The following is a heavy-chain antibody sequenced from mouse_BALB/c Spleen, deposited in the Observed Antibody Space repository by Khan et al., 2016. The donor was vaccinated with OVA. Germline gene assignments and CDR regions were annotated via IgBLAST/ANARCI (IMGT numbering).Heavy chain of an antibody. CDR1: GFSFSTYG. CDR2: VSTGGGYT. V-gene: IGHV5-6*01. J-gene: IGHJ3*01. D-gene: IGHD1-1*01. CDR3: ARIAYYYGSEGFAY. Sequence: EVELVESGGDLVTPGGSLKLSCAASGFSFSTYGMSWVRQTPDKRLEWVATVSTGGGYTYYPDSVTGRFTISRDNAKNTLYLQMSSLKSEDTAMFYCARIAYYYGSEGFAYWGQGTLVTVSA.